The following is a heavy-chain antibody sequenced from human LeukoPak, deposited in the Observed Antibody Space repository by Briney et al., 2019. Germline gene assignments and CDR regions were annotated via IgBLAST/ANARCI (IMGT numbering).Heavy chain of an antibody. Sequence: GGSLRLSCAASGFTFSSYGMHWARQAPGKGLEWVAVISYDGSNKYYADSVKGRFTISRDNSKNTLYLQMNSLRAEDTAVYYCAKQNTEGSRSYYLLYYYYYMDVWGKGTTVTVSS. V-gene: IGHV3-30*18. D-gene: IGHD3-10*01. CDR3: AKQNTEGSRSYYLLYYYYYMDV. CDR1: GFTFSSYG. J-gene: IGHJ6*03. CDR2: ISYDGSNK.